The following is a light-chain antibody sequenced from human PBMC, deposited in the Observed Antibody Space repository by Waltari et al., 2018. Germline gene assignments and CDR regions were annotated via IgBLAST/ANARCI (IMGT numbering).Light chain of an antibody. CDR2: HAS. J-gene: IGKJ1*01. V-gene: IGKV3-20*01. CDR3: QHYLRLPVT. CDR1: QSVNGA. Sequence: EIVLTQSPGTLSLSPGEGATLSCRASQSVNGALAWYQQKPGQAPRLLIYHASNRATGIPDRFMGSGSGTDFSLTISRLEPEDFAVYYCQHYLRLPVTFGQGTKVEI.